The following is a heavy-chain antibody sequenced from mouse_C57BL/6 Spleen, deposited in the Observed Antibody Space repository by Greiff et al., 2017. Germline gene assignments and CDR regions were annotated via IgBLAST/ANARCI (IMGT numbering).Heavy chain of an antibody. V-gene: IGHV1-80*01. CDR3: ARPPYFDY. J-gene: IGHJ2*01. CDR2: IYPGDGDT. CDR1: GYAFSSYW. Sequence: QVQLQQSGAEPVKPGASVKISCKAFGYAFSSYWMNWVKQRPGKGLEWIGQIYPGDGDTNYNQKFKGKATLTVDKSSSTAYMELRSLTSEDTAVYYCARPPYFDYWGQGTTLTVSS.